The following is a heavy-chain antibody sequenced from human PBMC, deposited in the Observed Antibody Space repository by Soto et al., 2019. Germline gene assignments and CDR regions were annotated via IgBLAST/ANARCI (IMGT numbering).Heavy chain of an antibody. CDR2: ISGSGAST. D-gene: IGHD2-15*01. Sequence: GGSLRLSCATSGFTFISYAMSWVRQAPWKGLEWVSAISGSGASTYCADSVKGRFTISRDNSKNTLYLQMNSLRAEDTAVYYCAKGWYYYYYMDVWGKGTTVTVS. J-gene: IGHJ6*03. CDR1: GFTFISYA. V-gene: IGHV3-23*01. CDR3: AKGWYYYYYMDV.